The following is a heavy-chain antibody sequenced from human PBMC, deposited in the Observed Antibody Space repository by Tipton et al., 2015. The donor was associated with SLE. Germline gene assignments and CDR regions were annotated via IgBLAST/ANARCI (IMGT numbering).Heavy chain of an antibody. D-gene: IGHD3-10*01. CDR2: IYYSGST. V-gene: IGHV4-39*07. J-gene: IGHJ4*02. CDR3: ATGGREYYFDY. CDR1: GGSISSSSYY. Sequence: TLSLTCTVSGGSISSSSYYWGWIRQPPGKGLEWIGCIYYSGSTYYNPSLKSRVTISVDTSKNQFSLKLSSVTAADTAVYYCATGGREYYFDYWGQGTLVTVSS.